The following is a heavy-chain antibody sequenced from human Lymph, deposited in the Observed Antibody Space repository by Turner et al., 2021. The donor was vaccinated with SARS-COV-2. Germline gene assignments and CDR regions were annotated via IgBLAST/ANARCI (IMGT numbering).Heavy chain of an antibody. CDR3: ATVLCTGSSCYYYGMDV. J-gene: IGHJ6*02. V-gene: IGHV1-24*01. CDR2: FDPEDGEI. CDR1: GYTLTELS. D-gene: IGHD2-15*01. Sequence: QVQLVQSGAEVKKPGASVKVSCMVSGYTLTELSMHWVRQAPGKGLEWMGGFDPEDGEIIYAQKFQGRVTMTEDTSTDTAYMELSSLRSEDTAVYYCATVLCTGSSCYYYGMDVWGQGTTVTVSS.